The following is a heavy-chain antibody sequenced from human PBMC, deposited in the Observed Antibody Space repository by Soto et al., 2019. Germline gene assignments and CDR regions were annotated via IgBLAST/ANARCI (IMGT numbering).Heavy chain of an antibody. CDR3: AHTPNLRESRVAAAGLFQH. V-gene: IGHV2-5*02. CDR1: GFSLTTTGVG. J-gene: IGHJ1*01. Sequence: SGPTLVKPTQTLTLTCTFSGFSLTTTGVGVGWIRQPPRKALEWLALIYWDDDKRYSPSLKSRLTINKDTSKNQVVLTLTNVDPVDTATYYCAHTPNLRESRVAAAGLFQHWGRGTLVTVSS. D-gene: IGHD6-13*01. CDR2: IYWDDDK.